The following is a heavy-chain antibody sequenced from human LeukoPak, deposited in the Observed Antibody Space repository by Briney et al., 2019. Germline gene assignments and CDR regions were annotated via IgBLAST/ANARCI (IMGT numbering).Heavy chain of an antibody. CDR3: ARVDYGDYGFDY. Sequence: GSLRLSCAASGFTVSSNYMSWVRQAPGKGLEWVSVIYSGGSTYYADSVKGRFIISRDNSKNTLYLQMNSLRAEDTAVYYCARVDYGDYGFDYWGQGTLVTVSS. V-gene: IGHV3-66*01. CDR1: GFTVSSNY. CDR2: IYSGGST. D-gene: IGHD4-17*01. J-gene: IGHJ4*02.